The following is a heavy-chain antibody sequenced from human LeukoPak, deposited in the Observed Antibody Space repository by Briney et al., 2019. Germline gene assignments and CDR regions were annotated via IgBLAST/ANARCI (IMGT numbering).Heavy chain of an antibody. CDR2: IYPGDSDT. D-gene: IGHD2-15*01. Sequence: GESLKISCKGSGYSFTSYWIGWVRQMPGKGLERMGIIYPGDSDTRYSPSFQGQVTISADKSISTAYLQWSSLKASDTAMYYCAREYCSGGSCYQSTHYYMDVWGKGTTVTVSS. CDR3: AREYCSGGSCYQSTHYYMDV. J-gene: IGHJ6*03. V-gene: IGHV5-51*01. CDR1: GYSFTSYW.